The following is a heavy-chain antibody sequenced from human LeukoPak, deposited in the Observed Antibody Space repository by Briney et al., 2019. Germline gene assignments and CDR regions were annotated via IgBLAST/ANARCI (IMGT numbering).Heavy chain of an antibody. CDR3: AKDLPLWGSSPCDY. J-gene: IGHJ4*02. V-gene: IGHV3-23*01. Sequence: GGSLRLSCAASGFTFSSYAMSWVRQAPGKGLEWVSAISGSGGGTYYADSVKGRFTISRDNSKNTLYLQMNSLRAEDTAVYYCAKDLPLWGSSPCDYWGQGTLVTVSS. D-gene: IGHD6-6*01. CDR2: ISGSGGGT. CDR1: GFTFSSYA.